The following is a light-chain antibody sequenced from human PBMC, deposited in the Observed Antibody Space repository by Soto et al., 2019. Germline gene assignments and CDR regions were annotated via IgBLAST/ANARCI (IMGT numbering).Light chain of an antibody. CDR1: TSNIGNNY. J-gene: IGLJ7*01. V-gene: IGLV1-51*01. Sequence: QSVLTQPPSVSAAPGKKATISCSGRTSNIGNNYVSWYQQFPGTAPKLLIYDNNERPSGIPDRFSGSKSGTSATLDIIGLQTGDEADYYCGTWDSSLNAAVFGGGTQLTVL. CDR2: DNN. CDR3: GTWDSSLNAAV.